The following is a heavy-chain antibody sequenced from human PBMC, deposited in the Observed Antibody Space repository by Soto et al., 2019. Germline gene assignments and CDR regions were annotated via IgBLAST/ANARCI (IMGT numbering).Heavy chain of an antibody. CDR3: ARSTIFGAALDY. CDR2: ISSSSSYT. V-gene: IGHV3-11*06. CDR1: GFTFSDYY. J-gene: IGHJ4*02. D-gene: IGHD3-3*01. Sequence: QVQLVESGGGLVKPGGSLRLSCAASGFTFSDYYMSWIRQAPGKGLEGVSYISSSSSYTNYADSVKGRFTISRDNAKNSLYLQMNSRRAEDTAVYYCARSTIFGAALDYWGQGTLVTVSS.